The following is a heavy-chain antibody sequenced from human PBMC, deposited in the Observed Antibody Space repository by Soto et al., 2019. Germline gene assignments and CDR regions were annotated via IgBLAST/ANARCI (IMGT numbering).Heavy chain of an antibody. D-gene: IGHD5-12*01. CDR2: IYYSGST. J-gene: IGHJ3*02. CDR1: GGSISSGGYY. Sequence: QVQLQESGPGLVKPSQTLSLTCTVSGGSISSGGYYWSWIRQHPGKGLEWIGYIYYSGSTFYNPSLKSRVTISVYTSKNQSSLKLSSVTAADTAVYYWAGVIDIVATGGNAFDIWGQGTMVTVSS. CDR3: AGVIDIVATGGNAFDI. V-gene: IGHV4-31*03.